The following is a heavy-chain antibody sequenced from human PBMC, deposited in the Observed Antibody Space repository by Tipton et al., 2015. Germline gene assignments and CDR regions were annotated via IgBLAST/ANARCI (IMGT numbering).Heavy chain of an antibody. CDR2: VYFSGNT. V-gene: IGHV4-59*01. CDR3: ARDLEHGMDV. CDR1: GDSMSRYF. J-gene: IGHJ6*02. Sequence: TLSLTCSVSGDSMSRYFWHWVRQSPGKGLEWLGCVYFSGNTYHNPSLKSRVTISLDTSKKQFSLKLSSVTAADTAVYFCARDLEHGMDVWGQGTTVTVSS.